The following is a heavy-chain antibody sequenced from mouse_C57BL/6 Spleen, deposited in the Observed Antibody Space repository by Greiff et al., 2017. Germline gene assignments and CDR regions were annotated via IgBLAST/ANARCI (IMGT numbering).Heavy chain of an antibody. J-gene: IGHJ4*01. V-gene: IGHV5-17*01. Sequence: EVHLVESGGGLVKPGGSLKLSCAASGFTFSDYGMHWVRQAPEKGLEWVAYISSGSSTIYYADTVKGRFTISRDNAKNTLFLQVTSLRSEDTAMYYCANYGSTLYAMDDWGQGTSVTVSS. D-gene: IGHD1-1*01. CDR1: GFTFSDYG. CDR2: ISSGSSTI. CDR3: ANYGSTLYAMDD.